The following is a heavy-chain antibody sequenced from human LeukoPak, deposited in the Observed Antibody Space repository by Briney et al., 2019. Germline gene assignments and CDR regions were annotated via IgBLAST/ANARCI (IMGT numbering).Heavy chain of an antibody. CDR2: IYPCDSDI. Sequence: GESLKISCKGSGYSFTNYWIGWVRQMPGKGLEWMGIIYPCDSDIRYSPPFQGQVTISADKSISTAYLQWSSLKASDTAMYYCARMIGLGEVSPYFDYWGQGSLVTVSS. V-gene: IGHV5-51*01. CDR1: GYSFTNYW. CDR3: ARMIGLGEVSPYFDY. D-gene: IGHD3-16*02. J-gene: IGHJ4*02.